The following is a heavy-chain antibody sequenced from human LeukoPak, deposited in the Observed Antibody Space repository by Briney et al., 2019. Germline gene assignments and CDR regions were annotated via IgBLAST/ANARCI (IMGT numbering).Heavy chain of an antibody. Sequence: GGSLRLSCAASGFTVRSNYMSWVRRAPGKGLEWVSVIYRGGSTYYADSVKGRFTISRDNAKNSLYLQMNSLRAEDTAVYFCAREQEYSSSFDYWGQGTLVTVSS. D-gene: IGHD6-6*01. CDR2: IYRGGST. CDR3: AREQEYSSSFDY. V-gene: IGHV3-66*01. CDR1: GFTVRSNY. J-gene: IGHJ4*02.